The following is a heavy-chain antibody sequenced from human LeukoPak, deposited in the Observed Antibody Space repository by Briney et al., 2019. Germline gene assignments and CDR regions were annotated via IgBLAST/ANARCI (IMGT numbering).Heavy chain of an antibody. D-gene: IGHD3/OR15-3a*01. V-gene: IGHV3-23*01. CDR2: TAHNGDK. J-gene: IGHJ4*02. Sequence: GGSLRLSCAASGISFGTYDMSWVRQAPGKGLECVSATAHNGDKYYADSVKGRFTVSRDNSKNMMYLQMNSLRSDDTAVYYCAKEVTETTFGLFIYIDYWGQGTLVTASS. CDR1: GISFGTYD. CDR3: AKEVTETTFGLFIYIDY.